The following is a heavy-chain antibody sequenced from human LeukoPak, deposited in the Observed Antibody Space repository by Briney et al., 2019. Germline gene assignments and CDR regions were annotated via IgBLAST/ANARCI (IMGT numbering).Heavy chain of an antibody. Sequence: SETLSLTCTVSGGSISSYYWSWIRQPPGKGLEWIGYIYYSGSTNYNPSLKSRVTISVDTSKNQYSLKLSSVTAADTAVYYCARRDSSSWYYFDYWGQGTLVTVSS. V-gene: IGHV4-59*01. D-gene: IGHD6-13*01. J-gene: IGHJ4*02. CDR1: GGSISSYY. CDR2: IYYSGST. CDR3: ARRDSSSWYYFDY.